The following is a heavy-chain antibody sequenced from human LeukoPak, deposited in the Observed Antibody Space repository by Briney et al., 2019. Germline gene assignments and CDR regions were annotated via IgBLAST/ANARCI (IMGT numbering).Heavy chain of an antibody. CDR1: GFIFTDYW. V-gene: IGHV3-30*02. CDR3: AKDGYCSSTSCYPTE. D-gene: IGHD2-2*03. J-gene: IGHJ4*02. Sequence: GGTLRLSCAASGFIFTDYWMHWVRQAPGKGLEWVAFIRYDGSNKYYADSVKGRFTISRDNSKNTLYLQMNSLRAEDTAVYYCAKDGYCSSTSCYPTEWGQGTLVTVSS. CDR2: IRYDGSNK.